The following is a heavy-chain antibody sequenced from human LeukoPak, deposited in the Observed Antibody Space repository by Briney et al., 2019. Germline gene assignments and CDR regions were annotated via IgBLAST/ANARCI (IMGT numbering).Heavy chain of an antibody. CDR2: ISSSSSYI. CDR3: ATHDYGGPYFDY. CDR1: GFTFSSYS. J-gene: IGHJ4*02. Sequence: GGSLRLSCAASGFTFSSYSMNWVRQAPGKGLEWVSSISSSSSYIYYADSVKGRFTISRDNAKNSLYLQMNSLRAEDTAVYYCATHDYGGPYFDYWGQGTLVTVSS. D-gene: IGHD4-23*01. V-gene: IGHV3-21*01.